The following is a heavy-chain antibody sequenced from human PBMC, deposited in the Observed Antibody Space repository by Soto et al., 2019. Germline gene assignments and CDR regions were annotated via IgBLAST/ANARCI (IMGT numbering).Heavy chain of an antibody. CDR1: GYTFTSYG. CDR3: ARGGIWSGYYTGFHYYYMDV. D-gene: IGHD3-3*01. V-gene: IGHV1-18*01. CDR2: ISAYNGNT. Sequence: ASVKVSCKASGYTFTSYGISWVRQAPGQGLEWMGWISAYNGNTNYAQKLQGRVTMTTDTSTSTAYMELRSLRSDDTAVYYCARGGIWSGYYTGFHYYYMDVWGKGTTVTVSS. J-gene: IGHJ6*03.